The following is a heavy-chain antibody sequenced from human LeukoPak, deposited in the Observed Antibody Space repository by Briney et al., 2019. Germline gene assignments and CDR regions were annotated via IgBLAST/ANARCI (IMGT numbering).Heavy chain of an antibody. D-gene: IGHD4-17*01. CDR1: GYSISSGYY. J-gene: IGHJ5*02. V-gene: IGHV4-61*01. Sequence: PSETLSLTCAVSGYSISSGYYWGWIRQPPGKGLEWIGYIYYSGSTNYNPSLKSRVTISVDTSKNQFSLKLSSVTAADTAVYYCARGGYGDYPSWFDPWGQGTLVTVSS. CDR3: ARGGYGDYPSWFDP. CDR2: IYYSGST.